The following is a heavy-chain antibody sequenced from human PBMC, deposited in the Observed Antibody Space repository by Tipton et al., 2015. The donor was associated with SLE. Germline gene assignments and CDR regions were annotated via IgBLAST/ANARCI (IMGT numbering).Heavy chain of an antibody. D-gene: IGHD3-3*01. V-gene: IGHV3-48*03. J-gene: IGHJ3*02. CDR2: ISSVGGSM. Sequence: SLRLSCAASGFTFSSHEMSWVRQAPGMGLEWISYISSVGGSMYYADFVRGRFTISRDSLKNTVYLQMNSLRAEDTAMYFCARDSDYDFWRGHLDAFDMWGQGTMVTVSS. CDR3: ARDSDYDFWRGHLDAFDM. CDR1: GFTFSSHE.